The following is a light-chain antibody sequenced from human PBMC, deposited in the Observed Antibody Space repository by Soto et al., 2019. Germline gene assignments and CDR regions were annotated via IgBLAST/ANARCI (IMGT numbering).Light chain of an antibody. CDR2: EDD. V-gene: IGLV6-57*04. CDR3: QSYDTNTVV. J-gene: IGLJ2*01. Sequence: NFMLTQPHSVSESPGKTVTISCTRSSGSIGSNSVQWYRHRPGSAPTIVIYEDDQRPSGVPNRFAGSIDRSSNSASLTISGLQTEDEADYYCQSYDTNTVVFGGGTKLTVL. CDR1: SGSIGSNS.